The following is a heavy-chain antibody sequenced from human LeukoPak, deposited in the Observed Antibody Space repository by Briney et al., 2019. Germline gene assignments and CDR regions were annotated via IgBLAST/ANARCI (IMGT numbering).Heavy chain of an antibody. Sequence: SETLSLTCTVSGGSISSYYWSWLRQPPGKGVEWLGYIYYSGSTNYNPSLKSRVTISVDSSKNQFSLKLSSVTAADTAVYYCARVEYGSGSYGDYYMDVWGKGTTVTVSS. CDR1: GGSISSYY. J-gene: IGHJ6*03. CDR2: IYYSGST. CDR3: ARVEYGSGSYGDYYMDV. D-gene: IGHD3-10*01. V-gene: IGHV4-59*01.